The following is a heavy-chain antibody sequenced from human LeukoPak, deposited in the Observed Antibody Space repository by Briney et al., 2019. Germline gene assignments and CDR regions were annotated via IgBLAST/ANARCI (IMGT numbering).Heavy chain of an antibody. D-gene: IGHD3-10*01. V-gene: IGHV1-8*01. CDR1: GYTFTSYD. CDR2: MNPNSGNT. CDR3: AREPAVYYGSGSSHGRLTNWFDP. J-gene: IGHJ5*02. Sequence: WASVKVSCKASGYTFTSYDINWVRQATGQGLEWMGWMNPNSGNTGYAQKFQGRVTMTRNTSISTAYMELSSLRSEDTAVYYCAREPAVYYGSGSSHGRLTNWFDPWGQGTLVTVSS.